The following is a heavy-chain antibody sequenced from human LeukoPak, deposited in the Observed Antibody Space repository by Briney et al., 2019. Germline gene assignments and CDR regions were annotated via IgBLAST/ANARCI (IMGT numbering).Heavy chain of an antibody. CDR2: ISGSSSST. CDR1: GFTFSSYA. CDR3: AKMVVVVPARQYYFDY. J-gene: IGHJ4*02. Sequence: GGSLRLSCAASGFTFSSYAMSWVRQAPGKGLEWVSAISGSSSSTYYADSVKGRFTISRDNSKNTLYLQMNSLRAEDTAVYYCAKMVVVVPARQYYFDYWGQGTLVTVSS. D-gene: IGHD2-2*01. V-gene: IGHV3-23*01.